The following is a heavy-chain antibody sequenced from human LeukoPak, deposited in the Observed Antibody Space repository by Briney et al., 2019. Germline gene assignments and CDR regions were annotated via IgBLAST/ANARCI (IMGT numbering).Heavy chain of an antibody. V-gene: IGHV1-2*02. J-gene: IGHJ5*02. CDR2: INSNTGDT. Sequence: ASVKVSCKASGYTFTAYYVHWVRQAPGQGPEWMGWINSNTGDTGYAQKFQGRVTMTRDTSNNTAYMTLSTLRFDDTAIYYCARIGPTADWFDPWGQGALVTVAS. D-gene: IGHD5-18*01. CDR3: ARIGPTADWFDP. CDR1: GYTFTAYY.